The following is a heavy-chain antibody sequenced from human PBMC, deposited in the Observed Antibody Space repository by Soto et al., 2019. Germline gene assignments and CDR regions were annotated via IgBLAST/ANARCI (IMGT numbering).Heavy chain of an antibody. CDR3: ARLDPWDTALDYGMDV. CDR1: GGSISSSSYY. V-gene: IGHV4-39*01. Sequence: PSETLSLTCTVSGGSISSSSYYWGWIRQPPGKGLEWIGSIYYSGSTYYNPSLKSRVTISVDTSKDQFSLKLSSVTAADTAVYYCARLDPWDTALDYGMDVWGQGTTVTVSS. J-gene: IGHJ6*02. CDR2: IYYSGST. D-gene: IGHD5-18*01.